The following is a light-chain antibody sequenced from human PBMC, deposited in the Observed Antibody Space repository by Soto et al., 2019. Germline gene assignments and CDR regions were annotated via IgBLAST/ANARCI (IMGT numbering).Light chain of an antibody. CDR3: QQYGSSPGT. CDR2: ETS. Sequence: EIVLTQSPGTLSLSPGDRATLSCRASQSVRDSHLAWYQQKPGQAPSLLIYETSSRATGIPGRFRGSGSGTEFALTISRVEPEDGATYFCQQYGSSPGTFGQGTKVEI. V-gene: IGKV3-20*01. CDR1: QSVRDSH. J-gene: IGKJ1*01.